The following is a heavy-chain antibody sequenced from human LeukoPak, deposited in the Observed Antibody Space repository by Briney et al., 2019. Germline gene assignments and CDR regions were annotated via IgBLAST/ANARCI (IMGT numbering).Heavy chain of an antibody. CDR1: GYTLTELS. Sequence: ASVKVSCKVSGYTLTELSMHWVRQAPGKGLEWMGGFDPEDGETIYAQKFQGRVTMTEDTSTDTAYMELSSLRSEDTAVYYCATKNTYYDFWSGYADWGQGTLVTVSS. V-gene: IGHV1-24*01. CDR2: FDPEDGET. D-gene: IGHD3-3*01. CDR3: ATKNTYYDFWSGYAD. J-gene: IGHJ4*02.